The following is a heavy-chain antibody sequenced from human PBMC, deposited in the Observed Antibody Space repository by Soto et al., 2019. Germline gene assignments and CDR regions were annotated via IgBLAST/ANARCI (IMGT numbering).Heavy chain of an antibody. CDR2: IYWDDDK. CDR3: ARSGVTVAVPYYFDY. J-gene: IGHJ4*02. Sequence: QVTLKESGPTLVKPTQTLTLTCTFSGFSLNTSGVGVGWIRQPPGKALEWLALIYWDDDKRYSPSLKSRLTSTKDTSKNQVVLTMTNMDPVDTATYYCARSGVTVAVPYYFDYWGQGTLVTVSS. V-gene: IGHV2-5*02. CDR1: GFSLNTSGVG. D-gene: IGHD6-19*01.